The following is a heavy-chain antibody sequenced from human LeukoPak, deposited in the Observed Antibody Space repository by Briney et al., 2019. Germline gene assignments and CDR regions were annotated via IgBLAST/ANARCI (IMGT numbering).Heavy chain of an antibody. V-gene: IGHV4-59*01. CDR1: ADSISPYY. Sequence: PSETLSLTCTVSADSISPYYCHWIRQPPGKGLEWIGYINYSGTTDYNPSLKSRVTISVDTSKKQLFLRLRSMTAADTAVYYCAREYSSFEYWGQGTLVTVSS. D-gene: IGHD6-13*01. J-gene: IGHJ4*02. CDR3: AREYSSFEY. CDR2: INYSGTT.